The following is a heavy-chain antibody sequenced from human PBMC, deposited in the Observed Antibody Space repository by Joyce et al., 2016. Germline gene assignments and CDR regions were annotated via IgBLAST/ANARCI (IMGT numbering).Heavy chain of an antibody. CDR2: ISSSSTYI. J-gene: IGHJ4*02. V-gene: IGHV3-21*01. CDR3: ARDVTSYSSDWYYYFDY. Sequence: EVQLVESGGGLVKPGESLRLSCAVSGFTCSGYSRNWVRQAQAKGLEWVSSISSSSTYIYYADSVKGRFTIARDNAKSALYLQMNRLRAEDTAVYYCARDVTSYSSDWYYYFDYWGQGSLVTVSS. CDR1: GFTCSGYS. D-gene: IGHD6-19*01.